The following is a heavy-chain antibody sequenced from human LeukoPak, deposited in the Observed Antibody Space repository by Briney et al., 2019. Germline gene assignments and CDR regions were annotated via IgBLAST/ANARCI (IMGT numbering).Heavy chain of an antibody. CDR1: GFTFSIYA. V-gene: IGHV3-30*04. J-gene: IGHJ4*02. Sequence: LGASLRLSCAASGFTFSIYAIHWVRQAPGKGLEWVAFISYDGNNEYYADSVRGRFTISRDSSKNTLYLQMNSLRTEDTAVYYCARDRPFFDYWGQGTLVTVS. CDR2: ISYDGNNE. CDR3: ARDRPFFDY.